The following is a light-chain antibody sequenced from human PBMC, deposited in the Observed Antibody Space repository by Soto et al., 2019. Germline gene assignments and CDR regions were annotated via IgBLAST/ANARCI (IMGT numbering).Light chain of an antibody. CDR1: QSVSSN. CDR3: QQYNNWRT. J-gene: IGKJ1*01. CDR2: GAS. Sequence: MVMGQSPATLSVSQGERATLSCRASQSVSSNLAWYQQKPGQAPRLLIYGASTRATGIPARFSGSGSGTEFTLTISSLQSEDFAVYYCQQYNNWRTFGQGTKVDIK. V-gene: IGKV3-15*01.